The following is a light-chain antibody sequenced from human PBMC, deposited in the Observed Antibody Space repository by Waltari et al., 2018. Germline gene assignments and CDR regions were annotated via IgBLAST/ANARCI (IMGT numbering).Light chain of an antibody. CDR3: GTWDTSLSALM. J-gene: IGLJ3*02. CDR1: SSNIGNDS. V-gene: IGLV1-51*02. CDR2: ANH. Sequence: QSVLTQPPSLSAAPGQKVTISCSGSSSNIGNDSVSWYQQLPGTAPKLFIYANHTRPSGIPDRFSGSKSGTSATLGITGLQTGDEADYYCGTWDTSLSALMFGGGTKLTVL.